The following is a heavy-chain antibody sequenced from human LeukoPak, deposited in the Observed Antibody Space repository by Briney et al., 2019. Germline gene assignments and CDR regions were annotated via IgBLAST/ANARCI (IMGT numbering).Heavy chain of an antibody. CDR1: GFTFGSYS. CDR2: ISSSSSYI. Sequence: PGGSLRLSCAASGFTFGSYSMNWVRQAPGKGLEWVSSISSSSSYIYYADSVKGRFTISRDNAKNSLYLQMNSLRAEDTAVYYCASLRNMDYFDYWGQGTLVTVSS. CDR3: ASLRNMDYFDY. V-gene: IGHV3-21*01. J-gene: IGHJ4*02. D-gene: IGHD2/OR15-2a*01.